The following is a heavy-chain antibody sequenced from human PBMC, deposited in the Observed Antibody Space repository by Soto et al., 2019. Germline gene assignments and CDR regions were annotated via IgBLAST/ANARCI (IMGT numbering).Heavy chain of an antibody. J-gene: IGHJ4*02. CDR1: GESISSSSYY. Sequence: NPSETLFLTCIVSGESISSSSYYWGWIRQPPGKGLEWIGSIYYSGRTYYNPSFKSRVTISIDTSKNQFSLKLSSVTATDTAVYYCARQRTTVVTQAYFDHXGQGALVTVSS. V-gene: IGHV4-39*01. D-gene: IGHD2-21*02. CDR2: IYYSGRT. CDR3: ARQRTTVVTQAYFDH.